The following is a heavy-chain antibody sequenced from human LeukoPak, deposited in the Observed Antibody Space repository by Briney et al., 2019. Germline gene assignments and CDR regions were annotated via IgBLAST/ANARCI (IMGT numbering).Heavy chain of an antibody. V-gene: IGHV4-4*07. CDR3: ANKVYCSTTSCYHAGY. CDR2: IYTSGST. J-gene: IGHJ4*02. Sequence: SETLSLTCTVSGGSISSYYWSWIRQPAGKGLEWIGHIYTSGSTNYNPSLKSRVTMSVDTSRNQFSLKLTSVTAADTAVYYCANKVYCSTTSCYHAGYWGQGTLVTVTS. CDR1: GGSISSYY. D-gene: IGHD2-2*01.